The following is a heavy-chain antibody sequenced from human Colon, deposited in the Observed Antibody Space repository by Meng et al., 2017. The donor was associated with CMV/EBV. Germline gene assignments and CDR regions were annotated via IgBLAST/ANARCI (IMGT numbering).Heavy chain of an antibody. CDR3: ARGGEMNHDY. V-gene: IGHV3-11*01. CDR1: GFTFSDYY. Sequence: GESLKISCAASGFTFSDYYMSWIRQAPGKGLEWITYITSGSTTYYADSVRDRFTISRDNAKNSLYLQMNSLRADDTAVYYCARGGEMNHDYWGQGTLVTVSS. D-gene: IGHD1-14*01. CDR2: ITSGSTT. J-gene: IGHJ4*02.